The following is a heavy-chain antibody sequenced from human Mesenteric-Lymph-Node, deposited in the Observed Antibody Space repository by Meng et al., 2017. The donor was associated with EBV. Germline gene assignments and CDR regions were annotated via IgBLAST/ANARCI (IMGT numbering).Heavy chain of an antibody. CDR2: MNPNSGNT. CDR3: ARVGDCFDSSGWNY. D-gene: IGHD3-22*01. V-gene: IGHV1-8*01. J-gene: IGHJ4*02. Sequence: QGQLGRSGVGGKMPAASVKVSTEASGYTFTNFDINWVREATGQGLEWRGWMNPNSGNTGYGQKFQCRVTLTWNTSISTAYMEVSSLRSEDTAGYYCARVGDCFDSSGWNYGGQGTLVTVSS. CDR1: GYTFTNFD.